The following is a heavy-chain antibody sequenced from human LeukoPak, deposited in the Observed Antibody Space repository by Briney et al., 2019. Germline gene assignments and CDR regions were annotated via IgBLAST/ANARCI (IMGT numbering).Heavy chain of an antibody. CDR1: GYTFTGYY. CDR3: ASRDGYDLDFDY. CDR2: INPNSGGT. J-gene: IGHJ4*02. V-gene: IGHV1-2*06. D-gene: IGHD5-12*01. Sequence: SVMVSCKASGYTFTGYYMHWVRHAPGQGLEWMGRINPNSGGTNYAQTFQGRVTMTRDTSISTAYMELSRLRSDDTAVYYCASRDGYDLDFDYWGQGTLSPSPQ.